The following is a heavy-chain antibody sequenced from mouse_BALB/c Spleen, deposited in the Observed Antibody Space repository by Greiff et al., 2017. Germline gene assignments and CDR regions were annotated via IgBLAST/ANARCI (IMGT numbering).Heavy chain of an antibody. CDR1: GYSITSDYA. D-gene: IGHD2-5*01. Sequence: EVKLQESGPGLVKPSQSLSLTCTVTGYSITSDYAWNWIRQFPGNKLEWMGYISYSGSTSYNPSLKSRISITRDTSKNQFFLQLNSVTTEDTATYYCARRGSYYSNSNAMDYWGQGTSVTVSS. CDR2: ISYSGST. V-gene: IGHV3-2*02. J-gene: IGHJ4*01. CDR3: ARRGSYYSNSNAMDY.